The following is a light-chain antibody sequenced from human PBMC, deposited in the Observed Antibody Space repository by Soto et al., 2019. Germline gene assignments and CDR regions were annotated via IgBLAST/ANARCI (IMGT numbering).Light chain of an antibody. CDR1: SSNIGAGYD. CDR2: GNS. Sequence: QSVLTQPPSVSGAPGQRVTISCTGSSSNIGAGYDVLWYQQLPGTAPKLLIYGNSNRPSGVPDRISGSKSGTSASLAITGLQAEDEADYYCQSYDSSLSGYVVFGGGTKLTVL. CDR3: QSYDSSLSGYVV. J-gene: IGLJ2*01. V-gene: IGLV1-40*01.